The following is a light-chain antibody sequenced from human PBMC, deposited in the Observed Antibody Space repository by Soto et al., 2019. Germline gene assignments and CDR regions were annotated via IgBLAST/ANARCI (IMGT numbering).Light chain of an antibody. J-gene: IGLJ3*02. CDR1: SSDVGSYNL. V-gene: IGLV2-23*01. Sequence: QSVLTQPASVSGSPGQSITISCTGTSSDVGSYNLVSWYQQHPGKAPKLMIYEGSKRPSGVSKRFSDSKSGNTASLTISGLQAEDEAAYYCCSYAGSSTWVFGGGTKVTVL. CDR2: EGS. CDR3: CSYAGSSTWV.